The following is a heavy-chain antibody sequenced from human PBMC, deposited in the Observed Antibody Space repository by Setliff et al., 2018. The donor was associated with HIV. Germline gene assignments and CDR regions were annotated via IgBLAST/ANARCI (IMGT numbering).Heavy chain of an antibody. CDR2: IYYSGST. D-gene: IGHD3-3*01. V-gene: IGHV4-39*01. CDR3: ARHVVVFGVVIIVDYYMDV. CDR1: GHSISSSNYY. Sequence: PSETLSLTCTVSGHSISSSNYYWGWIRQPPGKGLEWIGSIYYSGSTYYNPSLKSRVTISVDTSKNQFSLKLSSVTAADTAVYYCARHVVVFGVVIIVDYYMDVWGKGTTVTVSS. J-gene: IGHJ6*03.